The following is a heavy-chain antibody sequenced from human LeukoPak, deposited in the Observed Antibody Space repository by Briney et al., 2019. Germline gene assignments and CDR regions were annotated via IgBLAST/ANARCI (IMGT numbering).Heavy chain of an antibody. V-gene: IGHV3-53*01. CDR2: IYSGGST. CDR1: GFTVSSNY. Sequence: GGSLRLSCAASGFTVSSNYMSWVRQAPGKGLEWVSVIYSGGSTYYADSVKGRFTISRDNSKNTLYLQMNSLRAEDKAVYYCARDRKPTPLYYGMDVWGQGTTVTVSS. J-gene: IGHJ6*02. CDR3: ARDRKPTPLYYGMDV.